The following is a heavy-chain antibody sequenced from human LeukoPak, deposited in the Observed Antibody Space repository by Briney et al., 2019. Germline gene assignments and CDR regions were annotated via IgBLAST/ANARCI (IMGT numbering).Heavy chain of an antibody. CDR3: AREYGATDY. CDR2: IYYSGST. V-gene: IGHV4-59*01. D-gene: IGHD4-17*01. CDR1: GVSISSYY. Sequence: PSETLSLTCTVSGVSISSYYWSWIRQPPGKGLEWIGYIYYSGSTNYNPSLKSRVTISVDTSKNQFSLKLSSVTAADTAVYYCAREYGATDYWGQGTLVTVSS. J-gene: IGHJ4*02.